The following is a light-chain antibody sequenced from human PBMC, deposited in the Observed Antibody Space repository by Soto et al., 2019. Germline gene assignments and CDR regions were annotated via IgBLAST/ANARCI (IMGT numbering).Light chain of an antibody. Sequence: DLQVTQSPSSLSASVGDRVTITCRASQSIRSYLSWYQQRPGKAPKLLIYAASSLQSGVPSRFSGGGSGTDFTLTISSLQPEDFTIYYCQQSYSTPYTFGQGTKLEIK. CDR3: QQSYSTPYT. J-gene: IGKJ2*01. CDR2: AAS. V-gene: IGKV1-39*01. CDR1: QSIRSY.